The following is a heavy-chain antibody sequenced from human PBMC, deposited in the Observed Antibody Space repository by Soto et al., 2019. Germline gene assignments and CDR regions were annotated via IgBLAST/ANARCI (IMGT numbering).Heavy chain of an antibody. CDR2: IYYSGST. D-gene: IGHD4-17*01. Sequence: QVQLQESGPGLVKPSQTLSLTCTVSCGSISSGGYYWSWIRQHPGKGLEWIGYIYYSGSTYYNPSLKSRVTISVDTSKNQFSLKLSSVTAADTAVYYCARGYGSHGDYGFHDYWGQGTLVTVSS. CDR3: ARGYGSHGDYGFHDY. V-gene: IGHV4-31*03. CDR1: CGSISSGGYY. J-gene: IGHJ4*02.